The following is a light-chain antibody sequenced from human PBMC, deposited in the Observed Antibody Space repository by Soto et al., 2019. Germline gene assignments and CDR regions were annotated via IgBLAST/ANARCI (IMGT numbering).Light chain of an antibody. CDR3: QQRNRWPPIFT. CDR2: DAS. V-gene: IGKV3-11*01. Sequence: EIVLTQSPATLSLSPGERATLSCRASQSVGTYLAWYQQKPGQAPRLLIYDASNRAAGIPAMCSGSLSGTDFTLTSSSLEPEDFAVYYCQQRNRWPPIFTFGPGTKVDFK. CDR1: QSVGTY. J-gene: IGKJ3*01.